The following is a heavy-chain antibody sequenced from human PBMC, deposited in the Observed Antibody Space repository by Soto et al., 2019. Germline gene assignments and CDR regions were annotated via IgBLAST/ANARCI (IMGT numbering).Heavy chain of an antibody. CDR3: AIVGGISRWY. J-gene: IGHJ4*02. V-gene: IGHV3-15*01. Sequence: EVQLVESGGGLVKPGGSVRLSCAASGFTFRNAWMSWVRQAPGKGLEWVGRIKSNIDGGTTDNAAPVKGRFTISRDDSKNTLFLQMNSLKTEDTAVYYCAIVGGISRWYWGQGTLVTVSS. CDR2: IKSNIDGGTT. CDR1: GFTFRNAW. D-gene: IGHD2-21*01.